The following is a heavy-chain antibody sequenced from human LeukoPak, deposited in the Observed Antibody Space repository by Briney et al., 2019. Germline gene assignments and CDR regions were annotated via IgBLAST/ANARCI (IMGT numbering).Heavy chain of an antibody. CDR2: ISAYNGNT. V-gene: IGHV1-18*04. J-gene: IGHJ5*02. CDR3: ARDRFFSGYRYTPPFDP. D-gene: IGHD3-16*02. Sequence: ASVKVSCKASGYTFTGYYMHWVRQAPGQGLEWMGWISAYNGNTNYAQKLQGRVTMTTDTSTSTAYMELRSLRSDDTAVYYCARDRFFSGYRYTPPFDPWGQGTLVTVSS. CDR1: GYTFTGYY.